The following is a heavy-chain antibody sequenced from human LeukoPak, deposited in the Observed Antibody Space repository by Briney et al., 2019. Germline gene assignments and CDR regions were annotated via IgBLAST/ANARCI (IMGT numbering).Heavy chain of an antibody. D-gene: IGHD3-10*01. Sequence: SETLSLTCTVSGGSISSYYWSWIRQPPGKGLEWIGYIYYSGSTNYNPSLKSRVTISVDTSKNQFSLKLSSVTAADTAVYYCARGVLPYYYFDHWGQGTLVTVSS. CDR1: GGSISSYY. CDR3: ARGVLPYYYFDH. J-gene: IGHJ4*02. CDR2: IYYSGST. V-gene: IGHV4-59*01.